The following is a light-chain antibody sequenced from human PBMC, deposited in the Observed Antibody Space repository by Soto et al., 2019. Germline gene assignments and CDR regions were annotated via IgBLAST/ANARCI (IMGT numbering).Light chain of an antibody. CDR2: GAS. J-gene: IGKJ3*01. CDR1: QGVTTAY. CDR3: QQYGASPLFT. Sequence: EVVLTQSPGTLSLSPGERATLSCRASQGVTTAYLAWYQHKPGQAPRLLIYGASNRATGIPDRFSGSGSGTDFTLTISRLEPEDLAVYSCQQYGASPLFTSGPGTKVDLK. V-gene: IGKV3-20*01.